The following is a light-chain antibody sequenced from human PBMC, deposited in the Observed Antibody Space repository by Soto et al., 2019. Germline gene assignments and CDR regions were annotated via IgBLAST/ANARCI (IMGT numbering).Light chain of an antibody. CDR2: AAS. Sequence: IQLTQSPSSLSASVGDRVTITCRASQGISSYLAWYQQKPGKAPKLLIYAASTLQSGVPSRFSGSGSGTDFTLTISSLQPEDFATDYCQQLNSYPPGLTFGGGTKVEIK. V-gene: IGKV1-9*01. CDR1: QGISSY. J-gene: IGKJ4*01. CDR3: QQLNSYPPGLT.